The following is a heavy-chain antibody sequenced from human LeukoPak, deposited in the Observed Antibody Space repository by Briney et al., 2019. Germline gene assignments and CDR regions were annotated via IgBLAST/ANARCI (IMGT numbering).Heavy chain of an antibody. CDR1: GFIFSSYA. Sequence: PGGSLRRSCAASGFIFSSYAMNWVRQAPGKGLEWVAVISYDGNNKYYVDSVKGRFTISRDNSNNTLYLQMNSLRAEDTAVYYCARGGFYYDGSGYPFDYWGQGTLVTVSS. CDR3: ARGGFYYDGSGYPFDY. D-gene: IGHD3-22*01. V-gene: IGHV3-30-3*01. J-gene: IGHJ4*02. CDR2: ISYDGNNK.